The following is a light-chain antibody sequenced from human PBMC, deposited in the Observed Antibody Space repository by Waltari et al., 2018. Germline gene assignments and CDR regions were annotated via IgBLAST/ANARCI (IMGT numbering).Light chain of an antibody. J-gene: IGLJ3*02. Sequence: QSALTQPRSASGSPGQSVTIPRTAPSSDVGTYNYVSWYQQHPDHAPKPLIYDVSKRPSGVPDRFSGSKSGNAASLTISGRQAEDEADYHCCSLAGSYTWVFGGGTKLTVL. CDR2: DVS. V-gene: IGLV2-11*01. CDR3: CSLAGSYTWV. CDR1: SSDVGTYNY.